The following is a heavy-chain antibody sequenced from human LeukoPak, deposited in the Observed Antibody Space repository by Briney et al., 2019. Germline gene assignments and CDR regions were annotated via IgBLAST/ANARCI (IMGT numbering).Heavy chain of an antibody. J-gene: IGHJ4*02. CDR1: GFTFSSYW. CDR3: ARDQRDSSGYYQNYFDS. V-gene: IGHV3-7*05. Sequence: GGSLRLSCAASGFTFSSYWMSWVRQAPGKGLEWVANIKQDGSEKYYVDSVEGRFTISRDNAKNSLYLQMNSLRAEDTAVYYCARDQRDSSGYYQNYFDSWGQGTLVTVSS. CDR2: IKQDGSEK. D-gene: IGHD3-22*01.